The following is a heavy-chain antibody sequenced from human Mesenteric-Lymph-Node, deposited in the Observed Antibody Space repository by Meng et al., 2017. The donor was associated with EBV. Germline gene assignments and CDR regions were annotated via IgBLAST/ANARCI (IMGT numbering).Heavy chain of an antibody. D-gene: IGHD3-10*02. Sequence: AQLQVSGPVRMKPSLTPSLSFTVTGDDIFGAPYSWSSSRQPPGKCLELIRYLYYSGNAYYNPSLSSRLTISKDTSRNQFFLNLSFVTAADTAVYFCARYVWYFDSWGQGTLVTVSS. CDR1: GDDIFGAPYS. CDR3: ARYVWYFDS. V-gene: IGHV4-30-4*01. CDR2: LYYSGNA. J-gene: IGHJ4*02.